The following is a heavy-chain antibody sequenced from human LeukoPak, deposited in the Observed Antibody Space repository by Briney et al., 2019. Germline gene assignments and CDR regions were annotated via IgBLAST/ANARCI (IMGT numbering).Heavy chain of an antibody. CDR1: GASINSSSYY. V-gene: IGHV4-39*07. Sequence: PPETLSLTCTASGASINSSSYYWGWIRQPPGKGLEWLGSIYYSGSTYYNPSLKSRVTISVDTSKNQFSLKLSSVTAADTVVYYCGRAVAGDDAFDIWGQGTMVTVSS. CDR3: GRAVAGDDAFDI. CDR2: IYYSGST. D-gene: IGHD6-19*01. J-gene: IGHJ3*02.